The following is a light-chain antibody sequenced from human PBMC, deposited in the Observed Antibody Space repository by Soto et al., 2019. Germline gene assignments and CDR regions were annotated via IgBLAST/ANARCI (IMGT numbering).Light chain of an antibody. CDR2: GAS. V-gene: IGKV3-15*01. CDR1: QSVSSN. CDR3: QQYNKWPLT. J-gene: IGKJ1*01. Sequence: EIVMTQSPATLSVSPGERATLSCRASQSVSSNLAWYQQKPGQAPRLLIYGASTRATGIPARFSGSGSGTEFTLTISSLQSEDFAVHYCQQYNKWPLTFGQGTKVDIK.